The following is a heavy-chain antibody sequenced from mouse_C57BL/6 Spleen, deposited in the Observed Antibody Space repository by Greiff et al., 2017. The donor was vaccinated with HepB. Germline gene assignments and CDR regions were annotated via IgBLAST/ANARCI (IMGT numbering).Heavy chain of an antibody. Sequence: VQLQQSGPELVKPGASVKLSCKASGYTFTSYDINWVKQRPGQGLEWIGWIYPRDGSTKYNEKFKGKATLTVDTSSSTAYMELHSLTSEDSAVYFCANYYGSSSYYAMDYWGQGTSVTVSS. V-gene: IGHV1-85*01. CDR3: ANYYGSSSYYAMDY. D-gene: IGHD1-1*01. CDR2: IYPRDGST. J-gene: IGHJ4*01. CDR1: GYTFTSYD.